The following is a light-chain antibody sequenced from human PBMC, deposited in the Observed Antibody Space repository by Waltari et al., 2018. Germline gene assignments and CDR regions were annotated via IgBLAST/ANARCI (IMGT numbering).Light chain of an antibody. CDR1: QTVFANY. Sequence: VLTQSPATLSLSPGETVTLSCGASQTVFANYLAWYQQKPGLAPRLLIYDASIRATDIPDRFSGSESGTDFTLTINRLEPEDFAVYYCQQYGGSPTTFGRGTQLNIK. V-gene: IGKV3D-20*01. CDR2: DAS. J-gene: IGKJ1*01. CDR3: QQYGGSPTT.